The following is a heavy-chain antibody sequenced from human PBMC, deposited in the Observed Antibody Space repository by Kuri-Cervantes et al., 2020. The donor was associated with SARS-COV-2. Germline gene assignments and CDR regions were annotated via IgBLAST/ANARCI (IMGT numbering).Heavy chain of an antibody. D-gene: IGHD4-17*01. V-gene: IGHV3-20*01. CDR1: GFSLRSYS. CDR3: ATNDYGVSYMDV. Sequence: GESLKISCAASGFSLRSYSMNWVRQAPGKGLEWVSGINWNGGSTGYADSVKGRFTISRDNAKNSLYLQMNSLRAEDTALYHCATNDYGVSYMDVWGKGTTVTVSS. CDR2: INWNGGST. J-gene: IGHJ6*03.